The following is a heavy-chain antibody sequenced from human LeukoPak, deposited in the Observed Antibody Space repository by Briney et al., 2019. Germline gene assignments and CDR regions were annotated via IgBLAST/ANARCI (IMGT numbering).Heavy chain of an antibody. CDR1: GFTFSSYA. D-gene: IGHD3-22*01. J-gene: IGHJ4*02. CDR2: ISYDGSNK. CDR3: ATWLNSRGVDY. V-gene: IGHV3-30-3*01. Sequence: SGFTFSSYAMHWVRQAPGKGLXWLAVISYDGSNKYYADSVKGRFTISRDNSKNTLYLQMNSLRAEDTAVYYCATWLNSRGVDYWGQGTLVTVSS.